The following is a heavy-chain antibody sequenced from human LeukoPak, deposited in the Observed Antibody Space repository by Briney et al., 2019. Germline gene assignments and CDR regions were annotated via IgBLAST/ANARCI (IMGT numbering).Heavy chain of an antibody. CDR1: GFTFSSYA. J-gene: IGHJ4*02. V-gene: IGHV3-23*01. CDR3: AKVRVCSHPPYDY. Sequence: GGSLRLSCAASGFTFSSYAMSWVRPAPGKGLEWVSAISGSGGSTYYADSGKGRFTISRDNSKNTLYLQMNSLRAEDTAVYYCAKVRVCSHPPYDYWGQGTLVTVSS. CDR2: ISGSGGST. D-gene: IGHD3-10*02.